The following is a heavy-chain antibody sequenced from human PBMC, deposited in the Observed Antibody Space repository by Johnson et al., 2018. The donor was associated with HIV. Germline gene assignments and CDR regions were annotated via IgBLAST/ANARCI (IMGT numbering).Heavy chain of an antibody. Sequence: VQLVESGGGLIQPGGSLRLSCAASGFTVSSNYMSWVRQAPGKGLEWVSHIKSDGSYTNYADSVKGRFTVSRDNAKNTLYLQMNSLRAEDTAVYYCARDPSLYYDFWSGGFAFDIWGQGTMVTVSS. CDR2: IKSDGSYT. D-gene: IGHD3-3*01. CDR3: ARDPSLYYDFWSGGFAFDI. J-gene: IGHJ3*02. CDR1: GFTVSSNY. V-gene: IGHV3-66*03.